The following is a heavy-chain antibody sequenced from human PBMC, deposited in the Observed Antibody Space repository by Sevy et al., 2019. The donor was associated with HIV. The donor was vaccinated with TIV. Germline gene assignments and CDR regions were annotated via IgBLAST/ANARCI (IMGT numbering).Heavy chain of an antibody. V-gene: IGHV3-7*01. D-gene: IGHD3-16*02. CDR1: GFTFATYW. CDR2: IKQDGTDK. Sequence: GGSLRLSCAASGFTFATYWMTWVRQAPGKGLECVAYIKQDGTDKYYVDSVRGRFAISRDNAKNSLYLHMSGLRAEDTAVYYCARALADWGSFHYSSWGRGTLVTVSS. CDR3: ARALADWGSFHYSS. J-gene: IGHJ4*02.